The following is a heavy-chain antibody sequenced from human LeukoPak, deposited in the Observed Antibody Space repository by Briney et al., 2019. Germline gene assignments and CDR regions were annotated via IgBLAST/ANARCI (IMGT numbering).Heavy chain of an antibody. J-gene: IGHJ4*02. Sequence: GESLKISCKGSGYSFTTYWIAWVRQMPGKGLEWMGIIYPRDSDIRYSPPFQGQVTISADKSISTAYLQWSSLKASDTAMYYCARLKSGYFDYWGQGTLVTVSS. V-gene: IGHV5-51*01. CDR2: IYPRDSDI. CDR3: ARLKSGYFDY. CDR1: GYSFTTYW. D-gene: IGHD6-25*01.